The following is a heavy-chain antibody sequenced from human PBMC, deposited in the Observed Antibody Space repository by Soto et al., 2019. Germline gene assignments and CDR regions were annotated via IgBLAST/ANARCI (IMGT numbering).Heavy chain of an antibody. D-gene: IGHD4-4*01. CDR1: GYTFTGNY. V-gene: IGHV1-2*04. CDR2: INPNSGGT. J-gene: IGHJ3*02. Sequence: ASVKVSCKASGYTFTGNYMHWVRQAPGQGLEWMGWINPNSGGTNYAQKFQGWVTMTRDTSISTAYMELSRLRSDDTAVYYCARDLSVTTASQDAFDIWGQGTMVTVSS. CDR3: ARDLSVTTASQDAFDI.